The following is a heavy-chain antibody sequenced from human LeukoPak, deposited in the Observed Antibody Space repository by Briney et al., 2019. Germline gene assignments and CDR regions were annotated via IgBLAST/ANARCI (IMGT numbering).Heavy chain of an antibody. J-gene: IGHJ4*02. CDR1: GYTLTELS. D-gene: IGHD3-3*01. V-gene: IGHV1-24*01. Sequence: ASVKVSCKVSGYTLTELSMHWVRQAPGKGLEWMGGFDPEDGETIYAQKFQGRVTMTEDTSTDTAYMELSSLRSEDTAVYYCARGRLPSDDFWSGYSPAPPHYWGQGTLVTVSS. CDR3: ARGRLPSDDFWSGYSPAPPHY. CDR2: FDPEDGET.